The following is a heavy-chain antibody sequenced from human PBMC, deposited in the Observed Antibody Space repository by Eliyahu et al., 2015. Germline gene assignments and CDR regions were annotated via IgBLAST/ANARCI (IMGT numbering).Heavy chain of an antibody. CDR1: GFTFSSYA. J-gene: IGHJ6*02. V-gene: IGHV3-23*01. D-gene: IGHD1-1*01. CDR3: AKGGKIPQLYGMDV. CDR2: ISGSGGST. Sequence: EVQLLESGGGLVQPGGSLRLSCAASGFTFSSYAMSWVRQAPGKGLEWVXAISGSGGSTYYADSVKGRFTISRDNSKNTLYLQMNSLRAEDTAVYYCAKGGKIPQLYGMDVWGQGTTVTVSS.